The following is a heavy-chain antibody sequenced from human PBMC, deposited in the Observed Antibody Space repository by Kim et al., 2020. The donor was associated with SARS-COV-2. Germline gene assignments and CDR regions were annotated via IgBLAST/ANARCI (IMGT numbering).Heavy chain of an antibody. CDR2: INPNSGGT. V-gene: IGHV1-2*02. D-gene: IGHD6-13*01. CDR1: GYTFTGYY. Sequence: ASVKVSCKASGYTFTGYYMHWVRQAPGQGLEWMGWINPNSGGTNYAQKFQGRVTMTRDTSISTAYMELSRLRSDDTAVYYCARAQVSLYSSSRGFDYWGQGTLFTVSS. CDR3: ARAQVSLYSSSRGFDY. J-gene: IGHJ4*02.